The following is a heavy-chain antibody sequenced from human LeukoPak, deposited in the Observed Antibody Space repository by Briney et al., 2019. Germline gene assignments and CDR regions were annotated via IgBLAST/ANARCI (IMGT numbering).Heavy chain of an antibody. Sequence: PGGSLRLSCAPSGFTFTSYWMSWVRQTPGKGLEWVANIKEDGGEKYSVDSVKGRFTISRDNAKNSLYLQMNSLRGEDTAVYYCARDIDFRFDYWGQGTLVTVSS. V-gene: IGHV3-7*05. CDR1: GFTFTSYW. CDR3: ARDIDFRFDY. CDR2: IKEDGGEK. J-gene: IGHJ4*02.